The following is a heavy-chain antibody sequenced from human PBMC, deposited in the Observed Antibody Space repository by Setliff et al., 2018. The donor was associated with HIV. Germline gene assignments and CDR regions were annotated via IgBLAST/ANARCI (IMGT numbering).Heavy chain of an antibody. Sequence: LRLSCAASGFTFSSYSMNWVRQAPGKGLEWVSSISSSSSYIYYADSVKGRFAISRDNAKNSLYLQMNSLRAEDTAVYYCARDSDPDIVVVVAAKGGHDAFDIWGQGTMVTVSS. CDR2: ISSSSSYI. D-gene: IGHD2-15*01. CDR1: GFTFSSYS. CDR3: ARDSDPDIVVVVAAKGGHDAFDI. V-gene: IGHV3-21*01. J-gene: IGHJ3*02.